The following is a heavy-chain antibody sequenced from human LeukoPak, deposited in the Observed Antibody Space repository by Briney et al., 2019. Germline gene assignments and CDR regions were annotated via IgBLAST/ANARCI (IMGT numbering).Heavy chain of an antibody. V-gene: IGHV4-59*12. CDR1: GGSISSYY. D-gene: IGHD2-2*01. CDR3: ARYGLLGLSEINAFDI. J-gene: IGHJ3*02. CDR2: IYYSGST. Sequence: SETLSLTCTVSGGSISSYYWSWIRQPPGKGLEWIGYIYYSGSTNYNPSLKGRVTISVDRSKNQFSLNLNSVTAADTAVYYCARYGLLGLSEINAFDIWGQGTMVTVSS.